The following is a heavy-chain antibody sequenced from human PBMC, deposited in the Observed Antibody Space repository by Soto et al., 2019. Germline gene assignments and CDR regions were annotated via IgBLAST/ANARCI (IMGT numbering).Heavy chain of an antibody. Sequence: PVGSLRLSCASSVFTVSSNYMSCVRQAPGKWLEWVSVIYSGGSTYYADSVKGRFTISRDNSKNTLYLQMNSLRAEDTAVYYCARDARGRYGMEAWGQGTTVTVSS. CDR1: VFTVSSNY. V-gene: IGHV3-53*01. J-gene: IGHJ6*01. CDR3: ARDARGRYGMEA. CDR2: IYSGGST.